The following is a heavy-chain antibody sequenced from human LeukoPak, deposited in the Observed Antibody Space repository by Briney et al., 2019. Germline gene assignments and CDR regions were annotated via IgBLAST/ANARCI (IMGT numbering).Heavy chain of an antibody. V-gene: IGHV3-66*03. D-gene: IGHD3-10*01. CDR1: GFDVVINY. CDR2: IYSSGNT. CDR3: AKDPMATMVRGVIIPTSYYYYGMDV. J-gene: IGHJ6*02. Sequence: PGGSLRLSCAASGFDVVINYMSWVRQAPGKGLEWVSVIYSSGNTQYGGPYYADSVKGRFTISRDNSKNTLYLQMNSLRAEDTAVYYCAKDPMATMVRGVIIPTSYYYYGMDVWGQGTTVTVSS.